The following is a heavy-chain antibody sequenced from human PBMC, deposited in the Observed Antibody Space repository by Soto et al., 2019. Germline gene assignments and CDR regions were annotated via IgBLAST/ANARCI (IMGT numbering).Heavy chain of an antibody. CDR1: GDSTSSHN. CDR2: IRSSGGT. CDR3: VKQGMGVLQGLVDV. Sequence: QVQLQESGPGLVKPSETLSLTCTVSGDSTSSHNWGWIRQPPGKRLEWIGYIRSSGGTSYNPSLKSRVTMSADTSTKQHSLRLSSVSAADTAVYYCVKQGMGVLQGLVDVWGQGTTVTVSS. D-gene: IGHD1-26*01. V-gene: IGHV4-59*08. J-gene: IGHJ6*02.